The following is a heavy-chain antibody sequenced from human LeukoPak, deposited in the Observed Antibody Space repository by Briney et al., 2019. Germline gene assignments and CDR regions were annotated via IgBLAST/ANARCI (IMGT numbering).Heavy chain of an antibody. CDR1: GFTFSSYS. V-gene: IGHV3-21*01. CDR2: TSSSSRYI. J-gene: IGHJ6*03. CDR3: ARDGQYQLLWGIYYYYYYMDV. D-gene: IGHD2-2*01. Sequence: GGSLRLSCAASGFTFSSYSMNWVRKAPGKGLEWVSSTSSSSRYISYAGSVKGRFNISRDKAKNSLYLKMNRLRAEDTAVYYCARDGQYQLLWGIYYYYYYMDVWGKGTTVTVSS.